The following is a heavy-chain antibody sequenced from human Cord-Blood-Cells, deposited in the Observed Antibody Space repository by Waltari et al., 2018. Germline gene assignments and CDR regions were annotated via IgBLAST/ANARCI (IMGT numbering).Heavy chain of an antibody. Sequence: QLQLQESGPGLVKPSETLSLTCTVSGGSISRIRYYWGWIRQPPGKRLEWIGSIYYSGSTYYNPSLKSRVTISVDTSKNQFSLKLSSVTAADTAVYYCARSPPPPSYSSSWYDAFDIWGQGTMVTVSS. V-gene: IGHV4-39*01. CDR1: GGSISRIRYY. D-gene: IGHD6-13*01. CDR2: IYYSGST. J-gene: IGHJ3*02. CDR3: ARSPPPPSYSSSWYDAFDI.